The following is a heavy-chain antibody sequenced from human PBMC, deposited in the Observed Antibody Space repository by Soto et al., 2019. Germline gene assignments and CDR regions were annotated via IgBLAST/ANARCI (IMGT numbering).Heavy chain of an antibody. V-gene: IGHV5-51*01. Sequence: PGESLKISCKGSGYSFTSYWIGWVRQMPGKGLEWMGIIYPGDSDTRYSPSFQGQVTISADKSISTAYLQWSSLKASDTAMYYCARPSEVAATGVGFDYWAQGTLVPVSS. CDR3: ARPSEVAATGVGFDY. J-gene: IGHJ4*02. CDR1: GYSFTSYW. CDR2: IYPGDSDT. D-gene: IGHD2-15*01.